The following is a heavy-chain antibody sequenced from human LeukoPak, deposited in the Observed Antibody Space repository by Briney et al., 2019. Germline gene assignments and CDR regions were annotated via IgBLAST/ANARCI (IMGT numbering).Heavy chain of an antibody. CDR3: ARGYYDTSAYSNPFDF. D-gene: IGHD3-22*01. J-gene: IGHJ4*02. V-gene: IGHV4-4*09. CDR1: GDSIRNYY. Sequence: SQTPSLTCPVSGDSIRNYYWSWIRQTAGKGLDWIGYIHTSGSTYYNPSLKSRVTISVDTSKNQFSLKLSSVTAADTAVYYCARGYYDTSAYSNPFDFWGQGTLVTVSS. CDR2: IHTSGST.